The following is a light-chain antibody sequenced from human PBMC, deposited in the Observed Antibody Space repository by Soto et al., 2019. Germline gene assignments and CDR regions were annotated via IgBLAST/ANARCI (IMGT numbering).Light chain of an antibody. CDR1: SSDVGGYNY. CDR2: EVS. Sequence: QSVLTQPPSASGSPGQSVTISCTGTSSDVGGYNYVSWYQQHPNKAPKLMIYEVSKRPSGIPDRFSGSKSGNTASLTVSGLQADDEANYYCSSYAGSNNFGVFGGGTKLTVL. V-gene: IGLV2-8*01. CDR3: SSYAGSNNFGV. J-gene: IGLJ3*02.